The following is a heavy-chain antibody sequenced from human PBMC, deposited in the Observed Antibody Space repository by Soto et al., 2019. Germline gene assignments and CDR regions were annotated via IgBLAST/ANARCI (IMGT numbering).Heavy chain of an antibody. CDR2: IYSGGST. J-gene: IGHJ6*02. V-gene: IGHV3-53*01. CDR1: GFTVSSNY. Sequence: GGSLRLSCAASGFTVSSNYMSWVRQAPGKGLEWVSVIYSGGSTYYADSVKGRFTISRDNSKNTLYLQMNSLRAEDTAVYYCARSEAAAGTRYYYGMDVWGQGTTVTVSS. CDR3: ARSEAAAGTRYYYGMDV. D-gene: IGHD6-13*01.